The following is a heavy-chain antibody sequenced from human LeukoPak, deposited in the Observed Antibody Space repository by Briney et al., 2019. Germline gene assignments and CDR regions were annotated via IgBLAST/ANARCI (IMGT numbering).Heavy chain of an antibody. CDR2: INHSGST. V-gene: IGHV4-34*01. D-gene: IGHD1-26*01. CDR1: GGSFSGYY. CDR3: ARGGDWELPFDY. J-gene: IGHJ4*02. Sequence: SETLSLTCAVYGGSFSGYYWSWIRQPPGKGLEWIGEINHSGSTNYNPSLKSRVTISVDTSKNQFSLKLSSVTAADTAVYYCARGGDWELPFDYWGQGTLVTVSS.